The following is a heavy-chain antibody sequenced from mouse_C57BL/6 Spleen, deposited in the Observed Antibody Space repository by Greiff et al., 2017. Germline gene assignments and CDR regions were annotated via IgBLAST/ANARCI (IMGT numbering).Heavy chain of an antibody. J-gene: IGHJ2*01. CDR2: ISSGSSTI. D-gene: IGHD2-4*01. V-gene: IGHV5-17*01. Sequence: EVKVVESGGGLVKPGGSLKLSCAASGFTFSDYGMHWVRQAPEKGLEWVAYISSGSSTIYYADTVKGRFTISRDNAKNTLFLQMTSLRSEDTAMYYCARHDYDYFDYWGQGTTLTVSS. CDR3: ARHDYDYFDY. CDR1: GFTFSDYG.